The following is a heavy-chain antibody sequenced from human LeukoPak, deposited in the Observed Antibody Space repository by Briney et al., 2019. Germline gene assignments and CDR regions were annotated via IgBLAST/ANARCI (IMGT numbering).Heavy chain of an antibody. CDR3: AREGLPSGATKIFDY. Sequence: GGSLRLSCAVSGFPFSSYSMHWVRQAPRKGLEWVSCIRTVTSSIYYADAVKGRFTVSRDNAKNSLYLEMNSLRAEDTAVYYCAREGLPSGATKIFDYWGQGTLVAVSS. J-gene: IGHJ4*02. CDR2: IRTVTSSI. V-gene: IGHV3-21*01. CDR1: GFPFSSYS. D-gene: IGHD2-15*01.